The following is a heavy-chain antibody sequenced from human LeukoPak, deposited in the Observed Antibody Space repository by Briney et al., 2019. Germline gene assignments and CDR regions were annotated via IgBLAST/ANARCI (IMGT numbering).Heavy chain of an antibody. J-gene: IGHJ6*03. CDR3: AKQGRDWLRDYYYYMDV. V-gene: IGHV1-18*01. CDR1: GYTFTNYD. Sequence: ASVKVSCKASGYTFTNYDISWVRQAPGQGLEWMGWISAYNGNTNYAQKLQGRVTMTTDTSTSTAYMELRSLRSDDTAVYYCAKQGRDWLRDYYYYMDVWGKGTTVTISS. CDR2: ISAYNGNT. D-gene: IGHD3-9*01.